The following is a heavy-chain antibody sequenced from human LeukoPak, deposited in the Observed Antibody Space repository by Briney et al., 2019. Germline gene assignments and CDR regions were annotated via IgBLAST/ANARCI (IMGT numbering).Heavy chain of an antibody. CDR3: ARHFHYDSWSGYFDY. CDR2: ISGYGGST. Sequence: GGSLRLSCAASGFTFSSYAMSWVRQAPGKGLEWVSAISGYGGSTYYADSVKGRFTISRDNSKNTLYLQMNSLRAEDTAVYHCARHFHYDSWSGYFDYWGLGTLVTVFS. V-gene: IGHV3-23*01. J-gene: IGHJ4*02. CDR1: GFTFSSYA. D-gene: IGHD3-3*01.